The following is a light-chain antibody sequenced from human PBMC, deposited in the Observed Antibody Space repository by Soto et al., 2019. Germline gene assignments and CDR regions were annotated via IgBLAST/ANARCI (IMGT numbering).Light chain of an antibody. CDR2: GAS. CDR3: QQYHNWPPQYT. J-gene: IGKJ2*01. V-gene: IGKV3-15*01. CDR1: QTVASN. Sequence: EIVMTQSPATLSVSPGERATLSCRASQTVASNLAWYQQKPCQAPRLLIHGASTRATGVPVRFSGSGSGTEFTLTISSLQSEDFAVYYCQQYHNWPPQYTFGQGTKLQIK.